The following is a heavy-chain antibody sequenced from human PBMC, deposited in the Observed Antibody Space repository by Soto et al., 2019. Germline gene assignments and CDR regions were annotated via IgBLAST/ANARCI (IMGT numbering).Heavy chain of an antibody. V-gene: IGHV3-23*01. CDR2: INDSGGST. CDR3: AKDATRTSGWYHFDY. D-gene: IGHD6-19*01. Sequence: GSLRLSCAASGFTFISFAMGWVRQAPGKGLEWVSVINDSGGSTYYADSVRGRFTISRDNSKNKLYLQMNSLRADDTAVYYCAKDATRTSGWYHFDYWGQGALVTVSS. CDR1: GFTFISFA. J-gene: IGHJ4*02.